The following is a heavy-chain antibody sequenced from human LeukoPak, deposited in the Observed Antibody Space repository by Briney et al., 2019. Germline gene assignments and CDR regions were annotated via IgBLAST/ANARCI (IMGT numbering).Heavy chain of an antibody. V-gene: IGHV4-39*01. CDR3: ARLEGRYGDPQQFFDY. CDR1: GGSISSSSYY. D-gene: IGHD4-17*01. J-gene: IGHJ4*02. Sequence: SETLSLTCTVSGGSISSSSYYWGWIRQPPGKGLEWIGSIYYSGSTYYNPSFKSRVTISVDTSKNQFSLKLSSVTAADTAVYYCARLEGRYGDPQQFFDYWGRGTLVTVSS. CDR2: IYYSGST.